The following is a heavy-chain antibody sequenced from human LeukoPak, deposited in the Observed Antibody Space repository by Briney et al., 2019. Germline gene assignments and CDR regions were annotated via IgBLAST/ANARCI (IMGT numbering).Heavy chain of an antibody. V-gene: IGHV4-4*02. D-gene: IGHD6-6*01. J-gene: IGHJ4*02. CDR3: AGASSHGKPTRDY. CDR1: GGSISSSNW. Sequence: SETLSLTCAVSGGSISSSNWWSWVRQPPGKVLEWIGEIYHSGSTNYNPSLKSRVTISVDKSKNQFSLKLSSVTAADTAVYYCAGASSHGKPTRDYWGQGTLVTVSS. CDR2: IYHSGST.